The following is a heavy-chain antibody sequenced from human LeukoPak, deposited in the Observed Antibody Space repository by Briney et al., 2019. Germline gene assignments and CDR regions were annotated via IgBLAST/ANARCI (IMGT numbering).Heavy chain of an antibody. CDR3: AKDILAVVGSIES. CDR2: ISSSSSTI. D-gene: IGHD3-3*01. V-gene: IGHV3-48*04. J-gene: IGHJ4*01. CDR1: GFTFSSYS. Sequence: GGSLRLSCADSGFTFSSYSMNWVRQAPGKGLEWVSYISSSSSTIYYADSVKGRFTISRDNAKNSLYLEMNSLRPEDTAFYSCAKDILAVVGSIESWGHGTLVTISS.